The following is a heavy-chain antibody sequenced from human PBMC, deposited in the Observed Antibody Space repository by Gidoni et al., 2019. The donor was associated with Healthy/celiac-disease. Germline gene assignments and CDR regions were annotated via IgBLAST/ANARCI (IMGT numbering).Heavy chain of an antibody. V-gene: IGHV4-34*01. J-gene: IGHJ4*02. CDR3: AREVGGYSGYVRTPDY. CDR2: INHSGST. Sequence: QVQLQQWGAGLLKPSETLSLTCAVYGGSFSGYYWSWIRQPPGKGLGWIGEINHSGSTHYNPSLKSRVTISVDTSKNQFSLKLSSVTAADTAVYYCAREVGGYSGYVRTPDYWGQGTLVTVSS. D-gene: IGHD5-12*01. CDR1: GGSFSGYY.